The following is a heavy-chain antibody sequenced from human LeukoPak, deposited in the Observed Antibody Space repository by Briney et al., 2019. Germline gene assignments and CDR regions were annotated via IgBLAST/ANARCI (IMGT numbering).Heavy chain of an antibody. CDR1: GGTFSSYA. J-gene: IGHJ3*02. V-gene: IGHV1-69*13. CDR3: ASPLVRVGALGGYAFDI. CDR2: IIPIFGTA. D-gene: IGHD1-26*01. Sequence: SVKVSCKASGGTFSSYAISWVRQAPGQGLDWMGGIIPIFGTANYAQKFQGRVTITADESTSTAYMELSSLRSEDTAVYYCASPLVRVGALGGYAFDIWGQGTMVTVSS.